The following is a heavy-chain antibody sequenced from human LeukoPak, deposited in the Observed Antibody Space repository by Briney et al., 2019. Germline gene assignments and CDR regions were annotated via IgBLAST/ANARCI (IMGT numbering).Heavy chain of an antibody. J-gene: IGHJ4*02. V-gene: IGHV1-18*01. CDR2: ISAFTGNI. CDR3: ARDNPYHRGDFDY. CDR1: DYSFSRYG. D-gene: IGHD1-14*01. Sequence: ASVNVSCKTSDYSFSRYGFTWVRQAPGQGLEWMGWISAFTGNITYAQKFQGRVTMTRDTSTSTVYMELSSLRSEDTAVYYCARDNPYHRGDFDYWGQGTLVTVSS.